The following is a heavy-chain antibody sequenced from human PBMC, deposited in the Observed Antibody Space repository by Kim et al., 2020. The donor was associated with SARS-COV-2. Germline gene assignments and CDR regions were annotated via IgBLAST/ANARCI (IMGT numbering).Heavy chain of an antibody. V-gene: IGHV2-70*01. Sequence: SGPTLVNPTQTLTLTCTFSGFSLSTSGMCVSWIRQPPGKALEWLALIDWDDDKYYSTSLKTRLTISKDTSKNQVVLTMTNMDPVDTATYYCARTIWFGELFGSYGMDVWGQGTTVTVSS. CDR3: ARTIWFGELFGSYGMDV. D-gene: IGHD3-10*01. J-gene: IGHJ6*02. CDR1: GFSLSTSGMC. CDR2: IDWDDDK.